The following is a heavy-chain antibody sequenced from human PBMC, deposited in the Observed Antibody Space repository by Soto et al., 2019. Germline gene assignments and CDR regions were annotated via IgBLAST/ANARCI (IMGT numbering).Heavy chain of an antibody. CDR1: GFTFSNAW. V-gene: IGHV3-15*01. CDR2: IKSKTDGGTT. Sequence: PGGSLRLSCAASGFTFSNAWMSWVRQAPGKGLEWVGRIKSKTDGGTTDYAAPVKGRFTISRDDSKNTLYMQMNSLKTEDTAVYYCTTYYDILTGYYKALYGMDVWGQGTTVTVSS. J-gene: IGHJ6*02. CDR3: TTYYDILTGYYKALYGMDV. D-gene: IGHD3-9*01.